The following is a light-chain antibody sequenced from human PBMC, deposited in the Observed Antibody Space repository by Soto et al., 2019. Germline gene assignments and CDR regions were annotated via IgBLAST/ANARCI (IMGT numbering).Light chain of an antibody. CDR3: QHFGGTTFT. CDR1: QSVSSSY. CDR2: GAS. J-gene: IGKJ5*01. Sequence: PGEGATLSCRASQSVSSSYIAWYQQRPGQTPSLLIYGASTRATGIPDRFSGSGSGTHFTPTISRLEPGDFAVYYCQHFGGTTFTFGQGTRLEIK. V-gene: IGKV3-20*01.